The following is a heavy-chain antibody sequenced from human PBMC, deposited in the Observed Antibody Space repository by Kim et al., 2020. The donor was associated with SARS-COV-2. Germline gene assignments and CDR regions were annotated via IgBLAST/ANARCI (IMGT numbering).Heavy chain of an antibody. Sequence: YANTVQGRSTISRDNSKYTLYLHMNSLRAEDTAVYYCAKLPIWLQHYFDYWGQGILVTVSS. CDR3: AKLPIWLQHYFDY. D-gene: IGHD5-12*01. V-gene: IGHV3-23*01. J-gene: IGHJ4*02.